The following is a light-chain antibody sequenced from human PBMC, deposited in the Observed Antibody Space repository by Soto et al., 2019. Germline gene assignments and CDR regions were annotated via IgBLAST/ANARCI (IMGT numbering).Light chain of an antibody. Sequence: EIVVTQSPGTLSLSPGEGVTLSCRASQSVTTTTIAWYQQKPGQAPRLPLYGASRRTTGIPDRFSGSGSGTDCTLSLSRLEPEDFAVYYCQHHGSYPLYTFGQGTKLEI. CDR1: QSVTTTT. J-gene: IGKJ2*01. CDR3: QHHGSYPLYT. V-gene: IGKV3-20*01. CDR2: GAS.